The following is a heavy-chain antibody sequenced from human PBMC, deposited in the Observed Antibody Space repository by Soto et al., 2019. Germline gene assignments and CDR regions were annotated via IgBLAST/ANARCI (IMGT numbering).Heavy chain of an antibody. J-gene: IGHJ4*02. V-gene: IGHV4-59*12. CDR2: IFYSGSP. CDR1: GDSIRSYY. CDR3: ARDPGR. Sequence: SATLSLTCTVSGDSIRSYYWSWIRQPPGKGLEWIGYIFYSGSPNYNPSLKSRVTMSIDTSNNKSSLKLSSVPAADTAVYYCARDPGRWGQGTLVTVSS.